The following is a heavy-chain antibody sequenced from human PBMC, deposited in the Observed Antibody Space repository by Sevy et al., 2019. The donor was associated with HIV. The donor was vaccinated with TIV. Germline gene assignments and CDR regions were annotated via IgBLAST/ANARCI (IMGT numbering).Heavy chain of an antibody. Sequence: ASVKVSCKASGYTFTSYGISWVRQASGQGLEWMGWISAYNGNTNYAQKLQGRVTMTTDTSTSTAYMELRSLRSDDTAVYYCARDESGSYYYDSSGYYRALTFDIWGQGTMVTVSS. CDR3: ARDESGSYYYDSSGYYRALTFDI. J-gene: IGHJ3*02. D-gene: IGHD3-22*01. V-gene: IGHV1-18*04. CDR1: GYTFTSYG. CDR2: ISAYNGNT.